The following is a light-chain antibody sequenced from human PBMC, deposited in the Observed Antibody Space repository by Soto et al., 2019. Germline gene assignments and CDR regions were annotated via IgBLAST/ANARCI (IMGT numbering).Light chain of an antibody. J-gene: IGKJ1*01. Sequence: VLTQSPGTLSLPLGDRATLSCRATQTVDHAYVAWYQQRPGQAPSLLVDGPSTRATDVPERVIGSGSGTDFTLTISRLEPEDSAVYYCQQYGNSPWTFGQGTKVEIK. CDR1: QTVDHAY. V-gene: IGKV3-20*01. CDR2: GPS. CDR3: QQYGNSPWT.